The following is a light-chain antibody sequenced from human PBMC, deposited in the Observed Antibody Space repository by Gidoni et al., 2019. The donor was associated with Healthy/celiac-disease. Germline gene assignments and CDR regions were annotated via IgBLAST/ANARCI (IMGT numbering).Light chain of an antibody. CDR3: QAWDSSLVV. J-gene: IGLJ2*01. V-gene: IGLV3-1*01. CDR1: KLGDKY. CDR2: QDS. Sequence: SYELTQPPSVSVSPGQTASITCAGDKLGDKYACWYQQKPGQSPVLVIYQDSQRPSGIPERFSGSNSGNTATLTISGTQAMDEADYYCQAWDSSLVVFGGGTKLTVL.